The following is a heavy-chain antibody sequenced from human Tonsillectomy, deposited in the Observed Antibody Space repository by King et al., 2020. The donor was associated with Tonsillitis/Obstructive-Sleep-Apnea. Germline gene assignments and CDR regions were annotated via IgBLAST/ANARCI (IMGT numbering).Heavy chain of an antibody. CDR3: AKEPHPTYYDFWSGYEYGMDV. Sequence: VQLVESGGGSVQPGGSLRLSCAASGLTFSSYAMSWVRQAPGKGLEWVSGISGSGGSTYYADSVKGRFTISRDNSKNTLYLQMNSLRAEDTAVYYCAKEPHPTYYDFWSGYEYGMDVWGQGTTVTVSS. J-gene: IGHJ6*02. V-gene: IGHV3-23*04. D-gene: IGHD3-3*01. CDR1: GLTFSSYA. CDR2: ISGSGGST.